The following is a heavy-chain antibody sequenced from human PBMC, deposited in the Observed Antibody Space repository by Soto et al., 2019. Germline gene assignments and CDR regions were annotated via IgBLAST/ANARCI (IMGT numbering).Heavy chain of an antibody. CDR1: GGSISSSSYY. CDR2: IYYSGST. V-gene: IGHV4-39*01. J-gene: IGHJ4*02. D-gene: IGHD4-17*01. Sequence: SETLSLTCTVSGGSISSSSYYWGWIRQPPGKGLEWIGSIYYSGSTYYNPSLKSRVTISVDTSKNQLSLKLSSVTAADTAVYYCARQGGDYFFGYDYWGQGTLVTVSS. CDR3: ARQGGDYFFGYDY.